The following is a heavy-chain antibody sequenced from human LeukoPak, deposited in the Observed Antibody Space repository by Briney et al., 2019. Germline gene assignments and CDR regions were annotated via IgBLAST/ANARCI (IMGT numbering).Heavy chain of an antibody. V-gene: IGHV1-18*01. CDR3: ARDPPYCSSTSCYTGGVFDY. Sequence: ASVKVSCKASGYTFTSYGISWVRQAPGQGLEWMGWISAYNGNTNYAQKLQGRVTMTIDTSTSTAYMELRSLRSDDTAVYYCARDPPYCSSTSCYTGGVFDYWGQGTLVTVSS. J-gene: IGHJ4*02. D-gene: IGHD2-2*02. CDR1: GYTFTSYG. CDR2: ISAYNGNT.